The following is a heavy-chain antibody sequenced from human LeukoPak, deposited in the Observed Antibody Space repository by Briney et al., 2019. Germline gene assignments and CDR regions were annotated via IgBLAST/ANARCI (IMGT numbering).Heavy chain of an antibody. CDR3: ARDGRLQGHYYLDV. CDR1: GLTVSNSY. J-gene: IGHJ6*04. Sequence: GGSLRLSCPASGLTVSNSYMTWVRQAPGKGLEWVAVSRNGGSAYYVDSVKGRFTISRDNSKNTVYLQMSSLRVEDTAVYYCARDGRLQGHYYLDVWGKGTTVTVSS. V-gene: IGHV3-66*02. CDR2: SRNGGSA. D-gene: IGHD2-21*02.